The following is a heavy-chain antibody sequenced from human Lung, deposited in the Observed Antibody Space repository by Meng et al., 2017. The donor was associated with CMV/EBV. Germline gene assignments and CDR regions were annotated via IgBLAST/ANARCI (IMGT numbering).Heavy chain of an antibody. Sequence: QVDVPGAGPAPVKPRETLSLTCAFSGDSITNHNWWAWVRQPPGKGLEWIGEIPHRGSSAYNPSLKSRVSMSIDKSKNQFSLKLTSVTAADTAVYHCLRRSGGSVWGQGTLVTVSS. D-gene: IGHD3-10*01. CDR3: LRRSGGSV. J-gene: IGHJ1*01. V-gene: IGHV4-4*03. CDR2: IPHRGSS. CDR1: GDSITNHNW.